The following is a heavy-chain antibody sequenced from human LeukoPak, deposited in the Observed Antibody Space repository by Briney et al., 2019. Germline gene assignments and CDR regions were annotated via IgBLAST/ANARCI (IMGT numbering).Heavy chain of an antibody. CDR3: ARAFIAVARDAFDI. CDR2: IYTSGST. V-gene: IGHV4-61*02. CDR1: GGSISSGSYY. D-gene: IGHD6-19*01. J-gene: IGHJ3*02. Sequence: PSETLSLTSTVSGGSISSGSYYWSWIRQPAGKGLEWIGRIYTSGSTNYNPSLKSRVTISVDTSKNQFSLKLSSVTAADTAVYYCARAFIAVARDAFDIWGQGTMVTVSS.